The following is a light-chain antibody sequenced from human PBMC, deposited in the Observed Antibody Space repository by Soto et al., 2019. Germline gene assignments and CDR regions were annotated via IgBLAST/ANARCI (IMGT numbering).Light chain of an antibody. CDR3: QQRSNWPPVLT. Sequence: EIVLTQSPATLSLSPGERATLSCRASQSVSTYLAWYQQKPGQAPRLLIYDASSRATGIPARFSGSGSGTDLTLPIHTLEPEDFEVYYCQQRSNWPPVLTFGGGTKVEIK. V-gene: IGKV3-11*01. J-gene: IGKJ4*01. CDR1: QSVSTY. CDR2: DAS.